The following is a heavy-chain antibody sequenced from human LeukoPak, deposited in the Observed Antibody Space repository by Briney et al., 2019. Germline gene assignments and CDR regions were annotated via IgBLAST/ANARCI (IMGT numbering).Heavy chain of an antibody. CDR1: SASISTYY. CDR2: INHSGST. CDR3: ARGGVVAAKLDY. V-gene: IGHV4-34*01. D-gene: IGHD2-15*01. J-gene: IGHJ4*02. Sequence: PSETLSLTCTVSSASISTYYWSWIRQPPGKGLEWIGEINHSGSTNYNPSLKSRVTISVDTSKNQFSLKLSSVTAADTAVYYCARGGVVAAKLDYWGQGTLVTVSS.